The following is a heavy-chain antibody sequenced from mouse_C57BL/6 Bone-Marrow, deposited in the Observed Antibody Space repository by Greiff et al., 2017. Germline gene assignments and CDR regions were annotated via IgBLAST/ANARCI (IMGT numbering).Heavy chain of an antibody. D-gene: IGHD2-3*01. J-gene: IGHJ3*01. Sequence: VHVKQSGAELVRPGASVKLSCTASGFNIKDDYMHWVKQRPEQGLEWIGWIDPENGDTEYASKFQGKATITADTSSNTAYLQLSSLTSEGTAVYYCTHDGYFSWFAYWGQGTLVTVSA. CDR2: IDPENGDT. CDR3: THDGYFSWFAY. V-gene: IGHV14-4*01. CDR1: GFNIKDDY.